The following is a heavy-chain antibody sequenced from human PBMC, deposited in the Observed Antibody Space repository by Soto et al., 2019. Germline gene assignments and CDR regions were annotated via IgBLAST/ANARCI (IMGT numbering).Heavy chain of an antibody. Sequence: PSPTRSLPCXISGDSVSSNSAAWNWIRQSPSRGLEWLGRTYYRSKWYNDYAVSVKSRITINPDTSKNQFSLQLNSVTPEDTAVYYCARDPVTMVRGRADYGMDVWGQGTTVTVSS. CDR1: GDSVSSNSAA. V-gene: IGHV6-1*01. J-gene: IGHJ6*02. D-gene: IGHD3-10*01. CDR2: TYYRSKWYN. CDR3: ARDPVTMVRGRADYGMDV.